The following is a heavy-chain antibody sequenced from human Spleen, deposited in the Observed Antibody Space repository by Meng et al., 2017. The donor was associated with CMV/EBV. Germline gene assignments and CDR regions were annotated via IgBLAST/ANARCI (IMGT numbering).Heavy chain of an antibody. D-gene: IGHD6-19*01. Sequence: SGFTFRNFAMQCVRQAPGKGLEWVALISWDGSDKYYADSVGGRFTISRDNSKNTLFLQMNSLRIEDTAVYYCARVGYSSGWYDLLDYWGQGTLVTVSS. V-gene: IGHV3-30*04. CDR3: ARVGYSSGWYDLLDY. J-gene: IGHJ4*02. CDR2: ISWDGSDK. CDR1: GFTFRNFA.